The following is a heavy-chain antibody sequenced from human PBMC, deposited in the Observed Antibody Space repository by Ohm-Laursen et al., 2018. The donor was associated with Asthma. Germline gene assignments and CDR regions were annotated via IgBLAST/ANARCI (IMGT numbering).Heavy chain of an antibody. Sequence: RSLRLSCTASGFTFSSYAMHWVRQAPGKGLEWVAVISYDGSNKYYADSVKGRFTISRDNSKNTLYLQMNSLRAEDTAVYYCARERQYYYDSSGYFDYWGQGTLVTVSS. V-gene: IGHV3-30-3*01. D-gene: IGHD3-22*01. CDR1: GFTFSSYA. CDR2: ISYDGSNK. J-gene: IGHJ4*02. CDR3: ARERQYYYDSSGYFDY.